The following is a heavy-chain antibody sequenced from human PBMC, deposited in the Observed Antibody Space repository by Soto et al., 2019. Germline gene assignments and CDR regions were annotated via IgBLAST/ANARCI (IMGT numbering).Heavy chain of an antibody. CDR1: GFTSSSYG. D-gene: IGHD6-6*01. Sequence: GGSLRLSCAASGFTSSSYGMHWVRQAPGKGLEWVAVIWYDGSNKYYADSVKGRFTISRDNSKNTLDLQRNSLRAEDTAVYYCARDGSASAGLWQLVIKGSDAFDIWGQGTMVTVSS. J-gene: IGHJ3*02. CDR3: ARDGSASAGLWQLVIKGSDAFDI. CDR2: IWYDGSNK. V-gene: IGHV3-33*01.